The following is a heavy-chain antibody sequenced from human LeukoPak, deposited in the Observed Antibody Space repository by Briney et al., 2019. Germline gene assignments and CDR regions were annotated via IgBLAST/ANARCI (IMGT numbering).Heavy chain of an antibody. V-gene: IGHV3-30-3*01. D-gene: IGHD6-13*01. Sequence: GRSLRLSCAASGFTFSSYAMHWVRQAPGKGLEWVAVISYDGSNKYYADSVKGRFTISRDNSKNTLYLQMNSLRAEDTAVYYCARDEQQLGLFDYWGQGTLVTVSS. CDR3: ARDEQQLGLFDY. CDR2: ISYDGSNK. J-gene: IGHJ4*02. CDR1: GFTFSSYA.